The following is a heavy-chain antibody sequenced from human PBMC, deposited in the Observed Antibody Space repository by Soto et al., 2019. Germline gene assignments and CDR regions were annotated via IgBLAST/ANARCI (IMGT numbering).Heavy chain of an antibody. Sequence: QVQLVQSGAEVKKPGSSVKVSCKASGGTFSSYAISWVRQAPGQGLEWMGGIIPIFGTASYAQKFQGRVTITADESTSTAYMELSSLRSEDTAVYYCARDLINPWSGSYPLGYWGQGTLVTVSS. CDR3: ARDLINPWSGSYPLGY. V-gene: IGHV1-69*01. D-gene: IGHD3-10*02. CDR2: IIPIFGTA. CDR1: GGTFSSYA. J-gene: IGHJ4*02.